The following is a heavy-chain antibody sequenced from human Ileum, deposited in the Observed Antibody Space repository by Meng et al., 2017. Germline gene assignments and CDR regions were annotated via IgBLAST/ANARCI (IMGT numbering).Heavy chain of an antibody. CDR3: VSDFLKVAGSSV. V-gene: IGHV3-74*01. J-gene: IGHJ3*01. Sequence: GESLKISCAASGFTFTNSWMNWVRQAPGTGLVWVSRVNVDGMSTNYADSVKGRFTISRDNAKDTLYLQMNSLRAEDTAVYYCVSDFLKVAGSSVWGQGTMVTVSS. CDR1: GFTFTNSW. CDR2: VNVDGMST. D-gene: IGHD6-19*01.